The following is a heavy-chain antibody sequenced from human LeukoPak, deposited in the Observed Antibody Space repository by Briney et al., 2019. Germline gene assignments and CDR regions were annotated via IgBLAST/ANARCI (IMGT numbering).Heavy chain of an antibody. Sequence: ASVKVSCKASGYTFTSYDINWVRQATGQGLEWMGWMNPNSGNTGYAQKFKSRVNMTRNTSISTAYMELSSLRSEDTAVYYCARVRRAVVPAAIGYWGQGTPVTVSS. CDR3: ARVRRAVVPAAIGY. D-gene: IGHD2-2*01. CDR1: GYTFTSYD. V-gene: IGHV1-8*01. J-gene: IGHJ4*02. CDR2: MNPNSGNT.